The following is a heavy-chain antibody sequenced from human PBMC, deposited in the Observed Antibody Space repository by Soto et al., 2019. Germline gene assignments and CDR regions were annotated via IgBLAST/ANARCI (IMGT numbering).Heavy chain of an antibody. CDR3: ARGAGFGIYGYYFGPFDY. J-gene: IGHJ4*02. D-gene: IGHD4-17*01. CDR2: ISYDGSNK. Sequence: GGSLRLSCAASGFTFRSYAMHWVRQAPGKGLEWVAVISYDGSNKYYADSVKGRFTISRDNSKNTLYLQMNSLRAEDTAVYYCARGAGFGIYGYYFGPFDYLRQGTLVTVSS. CDR1: GFTFRSYA. V-gene: IGHV3-30-3*01.